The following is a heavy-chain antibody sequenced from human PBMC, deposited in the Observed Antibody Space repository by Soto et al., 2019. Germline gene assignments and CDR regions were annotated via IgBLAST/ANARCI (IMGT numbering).Heavy chain of an antibody. V-gene: IGHV5-51*01. J-gene: IGHJ4*02. D-gene: IGHD5-12*01. CDR3: AGGYSRWKGRFFEC. CDR2: IYPADSDI. CDR1: AYSFANYW. Sequence: PGEDQQISCKASAYSFANYWISGVRQMPGKDLECMGIIYPADSDIRYSTSFQGQVTISTYKSISTAYPQWRSLKASATSTYYCAGGYSRWKGRFFECWGEGTLVNV.